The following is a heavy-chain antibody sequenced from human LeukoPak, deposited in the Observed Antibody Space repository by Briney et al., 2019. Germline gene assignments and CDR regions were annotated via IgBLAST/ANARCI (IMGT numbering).Heavy chain of an antibody. V-gene: IGHV4-59*01. J-gene: IGHJ4*02. Sequence: SETLSLTCTVSGGSISSYYWSWIRQPPGKGLEWIGYIYYSGSTNYNPSLKSRVNISVDTSKNQFSLKLSSVTAADTAVYYCARGHDYVWGSYRTTFDYWGQGTLVTVSS. D-gene: IGHD3-16*02. CDR1: GGSISSYY. CDR2: IYYSGST. CDR3: ARGHDYVWGSYRTTFDY.